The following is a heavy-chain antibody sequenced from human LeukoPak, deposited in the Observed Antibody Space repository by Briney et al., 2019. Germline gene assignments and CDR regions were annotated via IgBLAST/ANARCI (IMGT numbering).Heavy chain of an antibody. CDR1: GYTFTGYY. CDR2: INPNSGGT. CDR3: ARAGYSSSWYTDWFDP. J-gene: IGHJ5*02. D-gene: IGHD6-13*01. V-gene: IGHV1-2*02. Sequence: GASVKVSRKASGYTFTGYYMHWVRQAPGQGLEWMGWINPNSGGTNYAQKFQGRVTMTRDTSISTAYMELSRLRSDHTAVYYCARAGYSSSWYTDWFDPWGQGTLVTVSS.